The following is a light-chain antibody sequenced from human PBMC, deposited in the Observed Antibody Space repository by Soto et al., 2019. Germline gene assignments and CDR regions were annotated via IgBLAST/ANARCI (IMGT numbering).Light chain of an antibody. CDR2: DAS. Sequence: EIVLTQSPATLSLSPGERATLSCRASQRLSTSLAWYQQKPGQAPRLLIYDASNRATGIPARFSGSGSGTDFTLTISSLEPEDFAVYYCQQYNSYFTWTFGQGTKVEIK. V-gene: IGKV3-11*01. CDR3: QQYNSYFTWT. J-gene: IGKJ1*01. CDR1: QRLSTS.